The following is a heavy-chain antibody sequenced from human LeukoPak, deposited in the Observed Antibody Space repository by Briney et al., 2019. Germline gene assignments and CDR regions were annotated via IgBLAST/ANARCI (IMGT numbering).Heavy chain of an antibody. CDR2: IYSGGST. CDR1: GFTVSSNY. D-gene: IGHD3-22*01. V-gene: IGHV3-53*01. CDR3: ASGPPKDYDSSGYW. J-gene: IGHJ4*02. Sequence: GGSLRLSCAASGFTVSSNYMSWVRQAPGKGLEWVSVIYSGGSTYYADSVKGRFTISRDNSKNTLYLQMNSLRAEDTAVYYCASGPPKDYDSSGYWWGQGTLVAVSS.